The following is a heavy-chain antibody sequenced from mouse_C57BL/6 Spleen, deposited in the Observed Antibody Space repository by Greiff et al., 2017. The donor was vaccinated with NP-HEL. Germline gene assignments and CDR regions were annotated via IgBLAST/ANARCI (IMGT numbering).Heavy chain of an antibody. CDR1: GYTFTDYY. D-gene: IGHD4-1*01. CDR2: INPNNGGT. Sequence: EVQLQQSGPELVKPGASVKISCKASGYTFTDYYMNWVKQSHGKSLEWIGDINPNNGGTSYNQKFKGKATLTVDKSSSTAYMELRSLTSEDSAVYYCARGGGTGYYAMDYWGQGTSVTVSS. J-gene: IGHJ4*01. CDR3: ARGGGTGYYAMDY. V-gene: IGHV1-26*01.